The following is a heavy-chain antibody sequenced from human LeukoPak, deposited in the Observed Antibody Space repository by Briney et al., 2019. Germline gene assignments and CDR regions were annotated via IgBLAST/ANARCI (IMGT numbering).Heavy chain of an antibody. CDR3: ARGRWERGAFDI. CDR2: INPSGGST. V-gene: IGHV1-46*01. J-gene: IGHJ3*02. Sequence: ASVKVSCKASGYTFTSYYMHWVRQAPGQGLEWMGIINPSGGSTSYAQKFRGRVTMTRDMSTSTVYMELSSLRSEDTAVYYCARGRWERGAFDIWGQGTMVTVSS. D-gene: IGHD1-1*01. CDR1: GYTFTSYY.